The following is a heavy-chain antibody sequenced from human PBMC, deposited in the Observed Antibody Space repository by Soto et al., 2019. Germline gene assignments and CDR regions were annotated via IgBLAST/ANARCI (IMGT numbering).Heavy chain of an antibody. V-gene: IGHV1-69*13. J-gene: IGHJ6*02. CDR1: GGTFSSYA. CDR2: IIPIFGTA. D-gene: IGHD3-3*01. CDR3: ASVRITIFGVVPRGPYYYYGMDV. Sequence: GASVKVSCKASGGTFSSYAISWVRQAPGQGLEWMGGIIPIFGTANYAQKFQGRVTITADESTSTAYMELSSLRSEDTAVYYCASVRITIFGVVPRGPYYYYGMDVCGQGTTVTVSS.